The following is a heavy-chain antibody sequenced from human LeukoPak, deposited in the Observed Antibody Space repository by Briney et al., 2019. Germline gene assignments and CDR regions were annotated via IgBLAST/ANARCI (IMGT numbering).Heavy chain of an antibody. Sequence: GGSLRLSCTASGFTFSSYSMNWVRQAPGKGLEWVSYISSSSSNIFYADSFKGRFTISRDNAQNSLYLQMNSLRVEDTAVYYCAGGSGWTTNYWGQGTLVTVSS. D-gene: IGHD3-3*01. CDR1: GFTFSSYS. J-gene: IGHJ4*02. CDR3: AGGSGWTTNY. V-gene: IGHV3-21*01. CDR2: ISSSSSNI.